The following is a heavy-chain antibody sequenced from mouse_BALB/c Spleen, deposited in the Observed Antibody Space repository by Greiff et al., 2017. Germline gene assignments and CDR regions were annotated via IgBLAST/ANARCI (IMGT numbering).Heavy chain of an antibody. CDR1: GYTFTSYY. Sequence: VKLQESGPELVKPGASVRISCKASGYTFTSYYIHWVKQRPGQGLEWIGWIYPGNVNTKYNEKFKGKATLTADKSSSTAYMQLSSLTSEDSAVYFCARGRVYGYDVAYFDYWGQGTTLTVSS. CDR3: ARGRVYGYDVAYFDY. D-gene: IGHD2-2*01. CDR2: IYPGNVNT. V-gene: IGHV1S56*01. J-gene: IGHJ2*01.